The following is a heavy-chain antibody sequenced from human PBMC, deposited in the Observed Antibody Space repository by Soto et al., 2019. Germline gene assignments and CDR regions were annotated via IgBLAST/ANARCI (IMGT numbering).Heavy chain of an antibody. CDR2: ISSDGGST. CDR3: TRDASRDSSARGWFDP. V-gene: IGHV3-64*04. CDR1: GFTFSSYA. D-gene: IGHD6-13*01. J-gene: IGHJ5*02. Sequence: GGSLRLSCSASGFTFSSYAMHWVRQAPGKGLEYVSAISSDGGSTYYADSVKGRFTISRDNSKNSLHLQMNSLRAEDTAVYYCTRDASRDSSARGWFDPWGPGTLVTVSS.